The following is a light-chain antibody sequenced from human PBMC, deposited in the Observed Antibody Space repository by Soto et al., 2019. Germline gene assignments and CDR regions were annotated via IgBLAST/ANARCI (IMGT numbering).Light chain of an antibody. CDR1: SSDVGGYNY. CDR3: SSYTASSTLV. CDR2: EVS. V-gene: IGLV2-14*01. Sequence: QSVLTQPASVSGSPGQSIAISCTGSSSDVGGYNYVSWYQQYPGKAPKVMIYEVSNRPSGVSSRFSGSKSGNTASLTISGLQAEDEADYYCSSYTASSTLVFGGGTKLTVL. J-gene: IGLJ3*02.